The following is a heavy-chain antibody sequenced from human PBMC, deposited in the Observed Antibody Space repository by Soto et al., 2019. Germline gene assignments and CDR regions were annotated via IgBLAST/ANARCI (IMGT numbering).Heavy chain of an antibody. J-gene: IGHJ4*02. Sequence: QVQLQESGPGLVEPSGTLSLTCAVSGASIGTNNWWSWVRQPPGKGLEWIGAVYHSETTNCNPYLESRVTIPIDNSKKQSSLRLTSMTAADTAVYYCAVPGDGDFDYWSQGTLVSVSS. CDR2: VYHSETT. V-gene: IGHV4-4*02. CDR1: GASIGTNNW. CDR3: AVPGDGDFDY.